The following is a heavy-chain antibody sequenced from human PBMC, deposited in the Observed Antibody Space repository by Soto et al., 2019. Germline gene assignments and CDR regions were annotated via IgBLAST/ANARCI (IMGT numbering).Heavy chain of an antibody. Sequence: GASLKISCKGSGYSFAGYWIGWVRQMPGKGLVWMGVIYPGDSDTRYSPSFNCQVTISADKSISTAYLQWSSLKASDTAMYFCALLPGVRGVFDGFNFWAQGSLVIVSS. CDR1: GYSFAGYW. V-gene: IGHV5-51*01. J-gene: IGHJ4*03. CDR2: IYPGDSDT. CDR3: ALLPGVRGVFDGFNF. D-gene: IGHD3-10*01.